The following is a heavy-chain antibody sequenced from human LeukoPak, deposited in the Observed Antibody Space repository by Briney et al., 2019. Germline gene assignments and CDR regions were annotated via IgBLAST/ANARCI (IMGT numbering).Heavy chain of an antibody. CDR2: IYYSGST. J-gene: IGHJ4*02. CDR3: ARGQGSSSWGPPSNYFDY. CDR1: GGSISSYY. V-gene: IGHV4-59*01. D-gene: IGHD6-13*01. Sequence: SETLSLTCTVSGGSISSYYWSWIRQPPGKGLEWIGYIYYSGSTNYNPSLKSRVTISVDTSKNQFSLKLSSVTAADTAVYYCARGQGSSSWGPPSNYFDYWGQGTLVTVSS.